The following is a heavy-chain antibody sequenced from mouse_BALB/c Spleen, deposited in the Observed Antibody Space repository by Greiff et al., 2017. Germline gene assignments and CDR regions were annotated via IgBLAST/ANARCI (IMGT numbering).Heavy chain of an antibody. D-gene: IGHD2-4*01. V-gene: IGHV1-26*01. CDR2: VNPNNGGT. CDR1: GYSFTGYY. CDR3: ARSDDYDDWFAY. J-gene: IGHJ3*01. Sequence: EVQLQQSGPDLVKPGASGKISCKASGYSFTGYYMHWVKHSHGKSLEWIGRVNPNNGGTSYNQKFKGKAILTVDKSSSTAYMELRSLTSEDSAVYYCARSDDYDDWFAYWGQGTLVTVSA.